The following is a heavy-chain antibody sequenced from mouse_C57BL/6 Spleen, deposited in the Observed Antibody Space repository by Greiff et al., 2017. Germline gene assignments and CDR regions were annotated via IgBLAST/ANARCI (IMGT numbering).Heavy chain of an antibody. CDR2: IDPETGGT. D-gene: IGHD1-1*01. V-gene: IGHV1-15*01. Sequence: VKLQESGAELVRPGASVTLSCKASGYTFTDYEMHWVKQTPVHGLEWIGAIDPETGGTAYNQKFKGKAILTADKSSSTAYMELRSLTSEDSAVYYCTREDYGSSYDYWGQGTTLTVSS. CDR3: TREDYGSSYDY. J-gene: IGHJ2*01. CDR1: GYTFTDYE.